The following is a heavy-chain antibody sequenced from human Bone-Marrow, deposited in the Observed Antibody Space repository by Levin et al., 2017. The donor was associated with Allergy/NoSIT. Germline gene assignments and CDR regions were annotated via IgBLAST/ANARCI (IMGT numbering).Heavy chain of an antibody. CDR2: IRSEAHGGTS. V-gene: IGHV3-49*03. J-gene: IGHJ5*02. D-gene: IGHD6-19*01. CDR1: GFNFAGYA. CDR3: SRPIAVAYMHFDP. Sequence: GGSLRLSCSASGFNFAGYATSWFRQPPGKGLEWVGFIRSEAHGGTSEVAASVKGRFTFSRDESKSVAYLQMNSLKTEDTAVYYCSRPIAVAYMHFDPWGQGTLVTVSS.